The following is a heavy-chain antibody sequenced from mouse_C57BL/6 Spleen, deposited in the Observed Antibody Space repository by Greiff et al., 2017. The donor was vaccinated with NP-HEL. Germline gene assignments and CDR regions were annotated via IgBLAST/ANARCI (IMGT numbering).Heavy chain of an antibody. J-gene: IGHJ2*01. CDR2: IDPSDSET. D-gene: IGHD2-4*01. V-gene: IGHV1-52*01. CDR1: GYTFTSYW. CDR3: AREVYDYYYFDY. Sequence: VQLQQPGAELVRPGSSVKLSCKASGYTFTSYWMHWVKQRPIQGLEWIGNIDPSDSETHYNQKFKDKATLTVDKSSSTAYMQLSSLTSEDSAVYYCAREVYDYYYFDYWGQGTTLTVSS.